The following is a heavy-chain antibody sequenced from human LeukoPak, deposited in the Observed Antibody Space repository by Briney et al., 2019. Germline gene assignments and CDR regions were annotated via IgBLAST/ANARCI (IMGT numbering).Heavy chain of an antibody. D-gene: IGHD6-19*01. Sequence: SETLSLTCTVSGASISVYYWTWIRQPPGRGLEWIGHIHHSGSTNYNPSLRSRVSISIDTSKTQFSLRLTSVTAADTAVYYCARTTPATGWYEGGYWGQGILVTVSS. CDR1: GASISVYY. J-gene: IGHJ4*02. V-gene: IGHV4-59*01. CDR3: ARTTPATGWYEGGY. CDR2: IHHSGST.